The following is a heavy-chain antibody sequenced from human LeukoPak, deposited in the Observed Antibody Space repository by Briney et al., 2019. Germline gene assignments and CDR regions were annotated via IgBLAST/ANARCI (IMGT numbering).Heavy chain of an antibody. CDR3: AKGPVVVPAAPDY. Sequence: GGSLRLSCAASGFTFSSYAMSWVRQAPGKGLEWVSAISGSGGSTYCADSVKGRFTISRDNSKNTLYLQMNSLRAEDTAVYYCAKGPVVVPAAPDYWGQGTLVTVSS. D-gene: IGHD2-2*01. V-gene: IGHV3-23*01. CDR2: ISGSGGST. CDR1: GFTFSSYA. J-gene: IGHJ4*02.